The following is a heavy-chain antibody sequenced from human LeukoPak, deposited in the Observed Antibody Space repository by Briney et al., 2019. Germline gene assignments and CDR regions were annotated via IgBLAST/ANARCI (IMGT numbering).Heavy chain of an antibody. D-gene: IGHD3-10*01. Sequence: PGGSLRLSCAASGFTFSSYSMNWVRQAPGKGLEWVSSISSSSYIYYADSVKGRFTISRDNAKNSLYLQMNSLRAEDTAVYYCARDRSAGRITLDAFDIWGQGTMVTVSS. CDR3: ARDRSAGRITLDAFDI. J-gene: IGHJ3*02. CDR1: GFTFSSYS. V-gene: IGHV3-21*04. CDR2: ISSSSYI.